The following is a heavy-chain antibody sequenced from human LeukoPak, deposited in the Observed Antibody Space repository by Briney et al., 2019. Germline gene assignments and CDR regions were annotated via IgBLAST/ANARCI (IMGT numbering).Heavy chain of an antibody. D-gene: IGHD5-18*01. CDR1: GFTFSRYW. V-gene: IGHV3-7*01. CDR2: IKQDGREK. CDR3: ARDSVGYSYGTNWFDP. J-gene: IGHJ5*02. Sequence: GGSLRLSCAASGFTFSRYWMSWVRQAPGKGLEWVANIKQDGREKYYVDSVKGGFTISRDNAKNSLYLQMNSLRAEDTAVYYCARDSVGYSYGTNWFDPWGQGTLVTVSS.